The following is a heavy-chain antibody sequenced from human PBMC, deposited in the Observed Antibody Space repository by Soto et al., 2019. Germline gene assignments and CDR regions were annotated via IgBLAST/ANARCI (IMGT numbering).Heavy chain of an antibody. J-gene: IGHJ5*02. CDR2: ISSSGSPI. Sequence: GGSLRLSCAASGFTFSSYEMNWVRQAPGKGLEWVSYISSSGSPIYYADSVKGRFTISRDNAKNSLYLQMNSLRAEDTAVYYCARVAINLADRPAENFGFDPWGQGTLVTVSS. V-gene: IGHV3-48*03. D-gene: IGHD6-6*01. CDR1: GFTFSSYE. CDR3: ARVAINLADRPAENFGFDP.